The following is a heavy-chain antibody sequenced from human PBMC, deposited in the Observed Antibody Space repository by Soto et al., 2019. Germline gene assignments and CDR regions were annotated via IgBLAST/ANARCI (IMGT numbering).Heavy chain of an antibody. Sequence: PGGSLRLSCAASGFTFSSYGMHWVRQAPGKGLEWVAVISYDGSNKYCADSVKGRFTISRDNSKNTLYLQMNSLRAEDTAVYYCAKAMVVVTAISGGGRFDKWGQGTLVTVSS. V-gene: IGHV3-30*18. J-gene: IGHJ3*02. D-gene: IGHD2-21*02. CDR1: GFTFSSYG. CDR2: ISYDGSNK. CDR3: AKAMVVVTAISGGGRFDK.